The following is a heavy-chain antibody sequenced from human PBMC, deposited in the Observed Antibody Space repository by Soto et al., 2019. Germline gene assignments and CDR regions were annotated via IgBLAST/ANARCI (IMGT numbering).Heavy chain of an antibody. CDR2: INHSGST. J-gene: IGHJ6*03. CDR3: ARVDSYGILTGYFRPVYYYYMDV. CDR1: GGSFSGYY. V-gene: IGHV4-34*01. D-gene: IGHD3-9*01. Sequence: QVQLQQWGAGLLKPSETLSLTCAVYGGSFSGYYWSWIRQPPGKGLEWIGEINHSGSTNYNPSLKSRVTISVDTSKNQFSLKLSSVTAADTAVYYCARVDSYGILTGYFRPVYYYYMDVWGKGTTVTVSS.